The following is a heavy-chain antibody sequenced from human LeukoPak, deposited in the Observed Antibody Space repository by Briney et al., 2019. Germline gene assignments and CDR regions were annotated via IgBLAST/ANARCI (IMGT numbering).Heavy chain of an antibody. Sequence: SETLSLTCTVSGDSISSSSSYWGWIRQPPGEGLEWIGSIYYSGSTYYNTSLKSRVTISVDTSKNQFSLKLSSVTAADTAVYYCARDQKNIVVVTAISANWFDPWGQGTLVTVSS. D-gene: IGHD2-21*02. J-gene: IGHJ5*02. V-gene: IGHV4-39*07. CDR1: GDSISSSSSY. CDR3: ARDQKNIVVVTAISANWFDP. CDR2: IYYSGST.